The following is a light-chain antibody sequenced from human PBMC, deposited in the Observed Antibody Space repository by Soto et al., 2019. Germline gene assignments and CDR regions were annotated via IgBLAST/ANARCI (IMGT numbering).Light chain of an antibody. V-gene: IGLV2-8*01. Sequence: QSVLTQPPSASGSPGQSVTISCTGTNSDVGGYNYVSWYQQYPGKAPKLIIYEVNERPSGVPVRFSGSKSGNTASLTVSGLQTADEADYYCSSYAGSNWYVFGTGTKVTVL. CDR1: NSDVGGYNY. CDR3: SSYAGSNWYV. CDR2: EVN. J-gene: IGLJ1*01.